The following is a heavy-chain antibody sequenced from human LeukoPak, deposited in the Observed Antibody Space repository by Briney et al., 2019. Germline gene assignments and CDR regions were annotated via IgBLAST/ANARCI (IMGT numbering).Heavy chain of an antibody. CDR1: GFTFSSYA. V-gene: IGHV3-23*01. CDR3: VRDPADY. Sequence: GGSLRLSCAASGFTFSSYAMSWVRQAPGKGLEWVSAITDSGDRTFYAVSVKGRVTISRDNSKNTLNLQMNSLRAEDTALYYCVRDPADYWGQGILVTVSS. CDR2: ITDSGDRT. J-gene: IGHJ4*02.